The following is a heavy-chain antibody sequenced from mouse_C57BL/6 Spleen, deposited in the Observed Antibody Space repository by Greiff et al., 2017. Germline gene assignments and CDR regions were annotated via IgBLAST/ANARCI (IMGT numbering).Heavy chain of an antibody. CDR3: AREGLTQFAY. V-gene: IGHV1-64*01. Sequence: QVQLQQPGAELVKPGASVKLSCKASGYTFTSYWMHWVKQRPRQGLEWIGMIHPNSGSTNYNEKFKSKATLTVDKSSSTAYMQLSSLTSEDSAVYYCAREGLTQFAYWGQGTLVTVSA. J-gene: IGHJ3*01. CDR1: GYTFTSYW. CDR2: IHPNSGST. D-gene: IGHD3-1*01.